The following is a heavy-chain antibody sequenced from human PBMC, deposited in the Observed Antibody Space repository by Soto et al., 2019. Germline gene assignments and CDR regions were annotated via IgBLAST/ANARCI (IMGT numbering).Heavy chain of an antibody. V-gene: IGHV6-1*01. CDR2: TYYRSKWYN. Sequence: PSQTLSLTCAISGDSVSSNSAAWNWIRQSPSRGLEWLGRTYYRSKWYNDYAVSVKSRITINPDTSKNQFSLQLNSVTPEDTAVYYCARGRGYCCGGSCDWCDPWGQGTLVTVSS. CDR3: ARGRGYCCGGSCDWCDP. CDR1: GDSVSSNSAA. J-gene: IGHJ5*02. D-gene: IGHD2-15*01.